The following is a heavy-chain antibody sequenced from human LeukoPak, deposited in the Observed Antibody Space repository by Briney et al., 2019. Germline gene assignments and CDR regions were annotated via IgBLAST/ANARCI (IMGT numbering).Heavy chain of an antibody. CDR1: GGSINLYY. D-gene: IGHD5-18*01. V-gene: IGHV4-4*07. J-gene: IGHJ6*03. Sequence: PSETLSLTCTVSGGSINLYYWTWIRQPAGKGLEWIGRIHSGGTTNYKPSLESRVTLSGDTSQNQVSLRLSSVTAADTAVYFCVRDSPDGYTYGRYYYYMDVWGKGTTVTVSS. CDR3: VRDSPDGYTYGRYYYYMDV. CDR2: IHSGGTT.